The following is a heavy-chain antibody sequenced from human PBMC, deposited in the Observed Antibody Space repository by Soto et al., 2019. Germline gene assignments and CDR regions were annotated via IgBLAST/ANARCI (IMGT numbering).Heavy chain of an antibody. V-gene: IGHV3-48*01. CDR3: AKDILWFGANKYFDY. Sequence: GGSLRLSCAASGFTFSSYSMNWVRQAPGKGLEWVSYISSSSSTIYYADSVKGRFTISRDNAKNSLYLQMNSLRAEDTAVYYCAKDILWFGANKYFDYWGKGTLVTFSS. CDR1: GFTFSSYS. CDR2: ISSSSSTI. J-gene: IGHJ4*02. D-gene: IGHD3-10*01.